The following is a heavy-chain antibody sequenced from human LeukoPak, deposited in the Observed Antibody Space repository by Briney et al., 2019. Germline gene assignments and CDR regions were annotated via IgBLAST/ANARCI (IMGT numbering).Heavy chain of an antibody. CDR3: ARIGSGSYARDAFDI. D-gene: IGHD1-26*01. V-gene: IGHV5-51*01. CDR1: GYSFTSYW. Sequence: GESLKISCKGSGYSFTSYWIGWVRQMPGKGLEWMGIIYPGDSDTRYSPSFQGQVTISADKSISTAYLQWSCLKASDTAMYYCARIGSGSYARDAFDIWGQGTMVTVSS. CDR2: IYPGDSDT. J-gene: IGHJ3*02.